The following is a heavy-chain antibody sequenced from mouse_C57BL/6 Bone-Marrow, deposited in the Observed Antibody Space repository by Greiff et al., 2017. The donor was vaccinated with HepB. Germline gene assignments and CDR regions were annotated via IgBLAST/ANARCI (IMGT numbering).Heavy chain of an antibody. J-gene: IGHJ4*01. CDR3: ARRASSYYYGSSYTYYYAMDY. V-gene: IGHV1-78*01. CDR2: IYPRDGST. CDR1: GYTFTDHT. Sequence: QVQLKESDAELVKPGASVKISCKVSGYTFTDHTIHWMKQRPEQGLEWIGYIYPRDGSTKYNEKFKGKATLTADKSSSTAYMQLNSLTSEDSAVYFCARRASSYYYGSSYTYYYAMDYWGQGTSVTVSS. D-gene: IGHD1-1*01.